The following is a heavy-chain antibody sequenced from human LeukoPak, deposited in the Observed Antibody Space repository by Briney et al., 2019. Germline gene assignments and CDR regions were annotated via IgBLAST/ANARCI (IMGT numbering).Heavy chain of an antibody. CDR2: LSTRGNT. J-gene: IGHJ5*02. CDR3: TRALCINGVCEWFDP. V-gene: IGHV4-61*02. D-gene: IGHD2-8*01. CDR1: GASVSSGNYF. Sequence: LSLTCSVSGASVSSGNYFWTWIRQPTGKGLEWIGRLSTRGNTNYNPSLESRVTISGDTSKNQFSLQLRSVTAADTAVYYCTRALCINGVCEWFDPWGQGTLVTVSS.